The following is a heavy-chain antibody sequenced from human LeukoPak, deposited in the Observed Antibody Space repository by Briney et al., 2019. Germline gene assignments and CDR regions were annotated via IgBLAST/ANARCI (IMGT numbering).Heavy chain of an antibody. D-gene: IGHD2-8*01. Sequence: SETLSLTCAVYGGSFSGYYWSWIRQPPGKGLEWIGEINHSGSTNYNPSLKSRVTISVDTSKNQFSVKLSSVTAADTAVYYCARAPLMLASDAFDIWGQGTMVTVSS. CDR3: ARAPLMLASDAFDI. J-gene: IGHJ3*02. CDR1: GGSFSGYY. V-gene: IGHV4-34*01. CDR2: INHSGST.